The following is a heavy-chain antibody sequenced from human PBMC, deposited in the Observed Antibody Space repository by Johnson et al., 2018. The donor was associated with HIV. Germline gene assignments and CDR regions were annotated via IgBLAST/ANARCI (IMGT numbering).Heavy chain of an antibody. D-gene: IGHD6-13*01. CDR1: GFMFDDYA. J-gene: IGHJ3*02. Sequence: ELLVESGGGVERPGESLRLSCVGSGFMFDDYAMSWVRQVPGKGLEWVSVIYSGGSTYYADSVKGRFTISRDNSKNTLYLQMNSLRAEDTAVYYCARARAGDAFDIWGQGTMVTVSS. CDR2: IYSGGST. CDR3: ARARAGDAFDI. V-gene: IGHV3-66*01.